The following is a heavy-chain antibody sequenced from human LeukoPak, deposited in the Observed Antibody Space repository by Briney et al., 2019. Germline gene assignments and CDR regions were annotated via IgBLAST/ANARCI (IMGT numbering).Heavy chain of an antibody. Sequence: ASVKVSCKASGYTFTSYAMNWVRQAPGQGLEWMGWISAYNGNTNYAQKLQGRVTMTTDTSTSTAYMELRSLRSDDTAVYYCARGWGSGWPYYYYYMDVWGKGTTVTVSS. J-gene: IGHJ6*03. D-gene: IGHD6-19*01. CDR3: ARGWGSGWPYYYYYMDV. CDR1: GYTFTSYA. CDR2: ISAYNGNT. V-gene: IGHV1-18*01.